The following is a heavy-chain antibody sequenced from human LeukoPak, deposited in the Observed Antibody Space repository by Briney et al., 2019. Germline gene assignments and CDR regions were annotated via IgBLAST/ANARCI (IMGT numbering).Heavy chain of an antibody. CDR1: GYSFTSNV. CDR3: ARDHCSSTSCYDAFDI. V-gene: IGHV1-18*01. Sequence: ASVKVSCKASGYSFTSNVISWVRQAPGQGLEWMGWISAYNGNTNYAQKLQGRVTMTTDTSTSTAYMELRSLRSDDTAVYYCARDHCSSTSCYDAFDIWGQGTMVTVSS. CDR2: ISAYNGNT. J-gene: IGHJ3*02. D-gene: IGHD2-2*01.